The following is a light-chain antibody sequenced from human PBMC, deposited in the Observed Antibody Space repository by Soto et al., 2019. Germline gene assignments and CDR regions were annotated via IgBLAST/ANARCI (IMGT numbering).Light chain of an antibody. Sequence: AFTLTPSTLSLSTKYIATLSFRASQSVTNNQFAWFRQKPGQAPRLLIWGVSNRATGIPDRFSGSGSGTDFTLTISRLEPEDFVVFYCYQYGSLTPRFCQVSKVDIK. J-gene: IGKJ1*01. CDR1: QSVTNNQ. CDR3: YQYGSLTPR. CDR2: GVS. V-gene: IGKV3-20*01.